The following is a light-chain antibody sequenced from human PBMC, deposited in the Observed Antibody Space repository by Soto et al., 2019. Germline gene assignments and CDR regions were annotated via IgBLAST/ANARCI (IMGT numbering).Light chain of an antibody. CDR3: QQRSNWL. Sequence: EIVLTQSPATLSLSPGERATRSCRATQDVSRYLAWYQQKPGQSPRLLIYDASNRATGIPARFSGSGSGTDFTLTISSLEPEDSAVYYCQQRSNWLFGPGTKVDIK. V-gene: IGKV3-11*01. CDR1: QDVSRY. J-gene: IGKJ3*01. CDR2: DAS.